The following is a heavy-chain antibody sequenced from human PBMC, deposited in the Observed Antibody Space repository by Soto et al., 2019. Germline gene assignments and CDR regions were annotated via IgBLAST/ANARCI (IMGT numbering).Heavy chain of an antibody. Sequence: SETLSLTCTVSGGSISYEYYHWTWIRQSPGKGLEWIGYIHYSGSILYNPSFKSRVTISVDTSKNQFSLQLSSVTAADTAVYFCARESDAGAYDYYGMDVWGQGTTVTVSS. V-gene: IGHV4-30-4*08. CDR1: GGSISYEYYH. D-gene: IGHD1-1*01. J-gene: IGHJ6*02. CDR2: IHYSGSI. CDR3: ARESDAGAYDYYGMDV.